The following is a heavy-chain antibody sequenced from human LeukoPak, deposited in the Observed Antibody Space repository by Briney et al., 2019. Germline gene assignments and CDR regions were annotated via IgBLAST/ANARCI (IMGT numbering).Heavy chain of an antibody. D-gene: IGHD3-16*01. CDR1: GCSMTTYY. Sequence: PSETLSLTCTVSGCSMTTYYWSWIREAPGKGLEWIGNIHYSGRNNYNPSLKSRVTISVDTSKNQFSLKLRSVTAADTAGYYCARDNPTMITPSEYGGQGTLVTVSP. V-gene: IGHV4-59*01. CDR2: IHYSGRN. CDR3: ARDNPTMITPSEY. J-gene: IGHJ4*02.